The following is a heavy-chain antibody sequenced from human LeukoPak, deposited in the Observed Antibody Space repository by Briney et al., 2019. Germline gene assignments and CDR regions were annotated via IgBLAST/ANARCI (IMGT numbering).Heavy chain of an antibody. CDR2: IDYSGGTT. CDR3: AKVPFSDYGSGRPPFMDV. CDR1: GLTISNFA. D-gene: IGHD3-10*01. V-gene: IGHV3-23*01. Sequence: GGSLRLSCAASGLTISNFAMSWVRQAPGKGLEWVSTIDYSGGTTYYADSVKGRFTISRDNSKNTLYLQMSSLRAEDTAIHYCAKVPFSDYGSGRPPFMDVWGQGTTVAVSS. J-gene: IGHJ6*02.